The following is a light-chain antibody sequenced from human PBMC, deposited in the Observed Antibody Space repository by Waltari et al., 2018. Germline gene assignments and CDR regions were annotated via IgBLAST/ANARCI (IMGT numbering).Light chain of an antibody. J-gene: IGKJ4*01. Sequence: DIQMTQSPASVSASVGDRVTITCRASQDISSWLAWYQQKPGKAPKLLIYTASSLQSGVPARFSGSGSGTAFTLTITSLQPEEFATYYCQQVDSFPLTCGGGTKVDIK. CDR1: QDISSW. CDR2: TAS. CDR3: QQVDSFPLT. V-gene: IGKV1-12*01.